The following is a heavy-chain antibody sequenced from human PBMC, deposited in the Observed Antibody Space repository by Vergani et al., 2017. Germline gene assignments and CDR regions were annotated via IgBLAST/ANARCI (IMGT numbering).Heavy chain of an antibody. J-gene: IGHJ2*01. Sequence: QVQLVQSGAEVKKPGSSVKVSCKASGGTFSSYAISWVRQAPGQGLEWMGGIIPIFGTANYAQKFQGRVTITADDSTSTAYMELSSLRSEDTAVYYCARGPRYSSSSVGGNWYFDLWGRGTLVTVSS. CDR2: IIPIFGTA. D-gene: IGHD6-6*01. CDR1: GGTFSSYA. V-gene: IGHV1-69*01. CDR3: ARGPRYSSSSVGGNWYFDL.